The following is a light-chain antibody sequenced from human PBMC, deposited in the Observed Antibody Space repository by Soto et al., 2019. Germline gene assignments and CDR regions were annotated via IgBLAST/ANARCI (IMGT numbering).Light chain of an antibody. Sequence: DIVMTQSPDSLAVSLGERATINCKSSQSVLYSSNNKHYLAWYQQKPGQPPKLLIYWASTRESGVPDRFSGSGSGTDFTLTISSLQAEDVAVYYCQQYYSAPHTFGQGTKVEI. V-gene: IGKV4-1*01. J-gene: IGKJ1*01. CDR2: WAS. CDR1: QSVLYSSNNKHY. CDR3: QQYYSAPHT.